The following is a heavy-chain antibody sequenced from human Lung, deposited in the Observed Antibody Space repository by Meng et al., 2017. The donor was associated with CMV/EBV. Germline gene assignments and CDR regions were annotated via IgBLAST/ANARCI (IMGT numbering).Heavy chain of an antibody. Sequence: PLQESVPGLVKPSGTLSLTSVVSGGSISSSYWWTWVRQSPGKGLEWIGEMYHSGTTNYNPSLKSRVTISMGKSNNQLSLKLNSVTAADTAVYYCATQESRDGHNPYWGQGTLVTVSS. CDR2: MYHSGTT. D-gene: IGHD5-24*01. CDR3: ATQESRDGHNPY. CDR1: GGSISSSYW. J-gene: IGHJ4*02. V-gene: IGHV4-4*02.